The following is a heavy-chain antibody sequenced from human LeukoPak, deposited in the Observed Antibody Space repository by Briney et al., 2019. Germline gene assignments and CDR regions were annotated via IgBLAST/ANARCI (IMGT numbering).Heavy chain of an antibody. CDR2: IWYDGSNK. J-gene: IGHJ4*02. Sequence: PGRSLRLSCAASGFTFSSYGMHWVRQAPVKGLEWVAVIWYDGSNKYYADSVKGRFTISRDNSKNTLYLQMNSLRAEDTAIYYCARNSEKDIWGQGTLVTVSS. CDR1: GFTFSSYG. CDR3: ARNSEKDI. D-gene: IGHD4-23*01. V-gene: IGHV3-33*01.